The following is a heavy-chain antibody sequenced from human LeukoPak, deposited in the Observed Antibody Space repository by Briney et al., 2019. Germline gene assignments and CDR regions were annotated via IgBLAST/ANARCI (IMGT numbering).Heavy chain of an antibody. CDR1: GFTFSDFA. Sequence: GGSLRLSCAASGFTFSDFAMIWVRQPPGKGLVWVSRISSDGTTTHYADSVKGRFTISRDNAKNTLFLHMNSLRAEDTAVYYCNVRWGPNSDYWGQGTLVTVSS. CDR3: NVRWGPNSDY. J-gene: IGHJ4*02. D-gene: IGHD7-27*01. V-gene: IGHV3-74*01. CDR2: ISSDGTTT.